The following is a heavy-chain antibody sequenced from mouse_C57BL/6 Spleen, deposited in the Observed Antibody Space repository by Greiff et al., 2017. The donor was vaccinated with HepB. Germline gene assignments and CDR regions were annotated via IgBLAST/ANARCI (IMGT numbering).Heavy chain of an antibody. CDR3: GKRGFYDYGVTWFAY. CDR1: GYTFTSYW. Sequence: VQLQQPGTELVKPGASVKLSCTASGYTFTSYWMHWVKQSPGQGLEWIGNINPSNGGTNYNEKFKSKATLTVDKTSSTAYMQLSSLTSEDSAVYYCGKRGFYDYGVTWFAYWGQGTLVTVSA. CDR2: INPSNGGT. J-gene: IGHJ3*01. V-gene: IGHV1-53*01. D-gene: IGHD2-4*01.